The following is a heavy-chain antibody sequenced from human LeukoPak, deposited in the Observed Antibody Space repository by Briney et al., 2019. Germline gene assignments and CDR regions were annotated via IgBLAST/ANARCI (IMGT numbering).Heavy chain of an antibody. CDR1: GYTFTSYG. CDR2: ISAYNGNT. Sequence: GASVKVSCKASGYTFTSYGISWVRQAPGQGLEWMGWISAYNGNTNYAQKLQGRVTMTTDTSTSTAYMELRSLRSDDTAVYYCARRTGYYTPTSNFDYWGQGTPVTVSS. V-gene: IGHV1-18*04. D-gene: IGHD3/OR15-3a*01. J-gene: IGHJ4*02. CDR3: ARRTGYYTPTSNFDY.